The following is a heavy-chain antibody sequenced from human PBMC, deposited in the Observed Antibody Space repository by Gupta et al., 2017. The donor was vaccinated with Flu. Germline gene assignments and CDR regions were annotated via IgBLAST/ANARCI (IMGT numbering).Heavy chain of an antibody. V-gene: IGHV3-23*01. D-gene: IGHD1-26*01. CDR2: ISNSGGST. J-gene: IGHJ6*03. CDR1: GFSFNTYA. Sequence: EVQLLESGGGLIQPGGSLRLSCAASGFSFNTYAMRWVRQATGKGLEWVSTISNSGGSTYYADSVKGRFTVSRDTSKNILYLQMTRLRAEDAAIYYCAKGRERDYYFYYYMDVWGKGTTVTVSS. CDR3: AKGRERDYYFYYYMDV.